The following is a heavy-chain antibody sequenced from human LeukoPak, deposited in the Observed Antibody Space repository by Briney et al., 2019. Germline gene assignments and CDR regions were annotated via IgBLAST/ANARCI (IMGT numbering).Heavy chain of an antibody. CDR2: INPSRGST. Sequence: ASVKVSCKASGYTFTSYYIYWVRQAPGQGLEWMGIINPSRGSTNYAQRFQGRVTMTRDMSTSTVYMELSSLRSEDTAIYYCAELGITMIGGVWGKGTTVTISS. CDR3: AELGITMIGGV. CDR1: GYTFTSYY. D-gene: IGHD3-10*02. V-gene: IGHV1-46*01. J-gene: IGHJ6*04.